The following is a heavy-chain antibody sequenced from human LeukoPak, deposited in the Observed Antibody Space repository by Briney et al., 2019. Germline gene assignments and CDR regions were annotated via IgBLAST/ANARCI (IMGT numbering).Heavy chain of an antibody. CDR2: IYSSGST. D-gene: IGHD3-10*01. Sequence: GGSLRLSCAASGFTVSSNYMTWVCQAPGKGLEWVSIIYSSGSTYYADSLKGRFTIPRDNSKNTVYLQMSSLRAEDTAVYYCANLPRGDYWGQGTLVTVSS. V-gene: IGHV3-53*01. CDR1: GFTVSSNY. CDR3: ANLPRGDY. J-gene: IGHJ4*02.